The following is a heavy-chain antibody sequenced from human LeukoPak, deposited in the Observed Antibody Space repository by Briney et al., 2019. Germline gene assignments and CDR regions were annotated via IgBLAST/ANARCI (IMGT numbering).Heavy chain of an antibody. J-gene: IGHJ5*02. CDR3: ARRVSGDYVPKTNWFDP. CDR1: GYSISSGYY. V-gene: IGHV4-38-2*02. Sequence: SSETLSLTCTVSGYSISSGYYWGWIRQPPGKGLEWIGSIYHSGSTNYNPSLKSRVTISVDTSKNQFSLKLSSVTAADTAVYYCARRVSGDYVPKTNWFDPWGQGTLVTVSS. CDR2: IYHSGST. D-gene: IGHD4-17*01.